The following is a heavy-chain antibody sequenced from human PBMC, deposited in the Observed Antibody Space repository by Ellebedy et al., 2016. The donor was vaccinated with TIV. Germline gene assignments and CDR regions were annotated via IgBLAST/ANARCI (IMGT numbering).Heavy chain of an antibody. CDR2: INHSGST. CDR3: ARGPDGDYYYYGMDV. D-gene: IGHD4-17*01. Sequence: MPSETLSLTCAVYGESFSGYYWSWIRQPPGKGLEWIGEINHSGSTNYNPSLKSRVTISVDTSNNQFSLKLSSVTAADTAVYYCARGPDGDYYYYGMDVWGQGTTVTVSS. J-gene: IGHJ6*02. V-gene: IGHV4-34*01. CDR1: GESFSGYY.